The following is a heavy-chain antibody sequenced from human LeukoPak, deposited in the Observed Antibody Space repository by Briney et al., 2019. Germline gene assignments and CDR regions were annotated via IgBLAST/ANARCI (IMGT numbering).Heavy chain of an antibody. Sequence: SETLSLTCAVYGGSFSGYYWSWIRQPPGKGLEWIGEINHSGSTNYNPSLKSRVTISVDTSKNQFSLKLNSVTAADTAVYYCARHVSSMVRGLMYFDYWGQGTLVTVSS. J-gene: IGHJ4*02. D-gene: IGHD3-10*01. CDR3: ARHVSSMVRGLMYFDY. CDR2: INHSGST. V-gene: IGHV4-34*01. CDR1: GGSFSGYY.